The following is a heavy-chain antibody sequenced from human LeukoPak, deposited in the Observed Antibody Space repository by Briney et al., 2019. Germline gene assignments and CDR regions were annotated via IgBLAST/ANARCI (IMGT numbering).Heavy chain of an antibody. CDR3: ARMTMVRGVTYYYGMDV. V-gene: IGHV5-10-1*01. Sequence: GESLKISCKGSGYSLTSYWISWVRQMPGKGLEWMGRIDPSDSYTNYSPSFQGHVTISADKSISTAYLQWSSLKASDTAMYYCARMTMVRGVTYYYGMDVWGKGTTVTVSS. CDR2: IDPSDSYT. D-gene: IGHD3-10*01. J-gene: IGHJ6*04. CDR1: GYSLTSYW.